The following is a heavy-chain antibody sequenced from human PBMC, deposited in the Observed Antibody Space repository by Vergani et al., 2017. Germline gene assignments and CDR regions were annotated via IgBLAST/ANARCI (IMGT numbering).Heavy chain of an antibody. CDR2: IYWDDDK. Sequence: QITLKESGPTLVKPTQTLTLTCTFSGFSLSTSGVGVGWIRQPPGKALEWLALIYWDDDKHYRPSLKSRLTITKDTSKNQVVLTMTNMDPVDTATYYCVSAKTGYCSGGSCYNYFDYWGQGTLVTVSS. D-gene: IGHD2-15*01. CDR3: VSAKTGYCSGGSCYNYFDY. V-gene: IGHV2-5*02. CDR1: GFSLSTSGVG. J-gene: IGHJ4*02.